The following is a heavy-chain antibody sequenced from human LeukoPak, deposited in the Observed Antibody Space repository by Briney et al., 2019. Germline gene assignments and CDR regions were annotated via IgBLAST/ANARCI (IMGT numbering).Heavy chain of an antibody. Sequence: SETLSLTCNVSGGSISSSSYYWGWMRQPPRKGLERIGSLYYSGSTYYNPSLKSRATISGDTSKSHFSLSLTSVTTADTAVYYCARQGNGDYYSYYCMDVWGKGTTVTVSS. CDR1: GGSISSSSYY. J-gene: IGHJ6*03. CDR2: LYYSGST. D-gene: IGHD4-17*01. CDR3: ARQGNGDYYSYYCMDV. V-gene: IGHV4-39*01.